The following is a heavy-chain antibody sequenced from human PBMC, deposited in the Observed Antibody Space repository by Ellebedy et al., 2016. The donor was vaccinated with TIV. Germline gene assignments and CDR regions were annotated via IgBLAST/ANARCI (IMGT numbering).Heavy chain of an antibody. V-gene: IGHV4-34*01. CDR1: GGSFSGYY. Sequence: MPSETLSLTCAVYGGSFSGYYWSWIRQPPGKGLEWIGEITHSGSTNYNPSLQSRVTISVDTSKNQFSLNLSSVTAADTAVYYCARGLARDYWGQGTLVTVSS. CDR3: ARGLARDY. J-gene: IGHJ4*02. CDR2: ITHSGST.